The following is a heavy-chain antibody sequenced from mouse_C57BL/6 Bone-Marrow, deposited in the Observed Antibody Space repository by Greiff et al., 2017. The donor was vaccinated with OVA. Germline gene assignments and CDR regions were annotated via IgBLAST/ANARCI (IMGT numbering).Heavy chain of an antibody. D-gene: IGHD1-1*01. CDR1: GFNIKDYY. Sequence: VQLQQSGAELVRPGASVKLSCTASGFNIKDYYMHWVKQRPEQGLEWIGRIDPEDGDTEYAPKFQGKATMTADTSSNTAYLQLSSLTSEDTAVYYCITLRLIYYYDSSYEPIDYWGQGTTLTVSS. J-gene: IGHJ2*01. CDR2: IDPEDGDT. CDR3: ITLRLIYYYDSSYEPIDY. V-gene: IGHV14-1*01.